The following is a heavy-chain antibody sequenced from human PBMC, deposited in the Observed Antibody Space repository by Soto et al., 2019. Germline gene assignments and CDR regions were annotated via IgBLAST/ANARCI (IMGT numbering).Heavy chain of an antibody. CDR2: IYWDDDK. CDR1: GFSLSTSGVG. J-gene: IGHJ5*02. Sequence: SGPTLVKPTQTLTLTCTFSGFSLSTSGVGVGWIRQPPGKALEWLALIYWDDDKRNSPSLKSRHTITKDTSKNPVVLTRTNMDPVDTATYYCARAPVYYDFWSGYYIRDWFDPWGQGTLVTVSS. CDR3: ARAPVYYDFWSGYYIRDWFDP. D-gene: IGHD3-3*01. V-gene: IGHV2-5*02.